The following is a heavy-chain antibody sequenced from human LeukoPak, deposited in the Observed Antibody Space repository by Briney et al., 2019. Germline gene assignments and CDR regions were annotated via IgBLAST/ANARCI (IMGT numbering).Heavy chain of an antibody. Sequence: PGGALRLSSAASGVTFSSYIMNWVRQAPGKGLEWVSYISSSSSTIYYADSVRGRVTISRDNAKHSLYLQMNSLRAEDTAVYYCAKTTGTTGDAFDIWGQGTMVTVSS. CDR3: AKTTGTTGDAFDI. CDR1: GVTFSSYI. J-gene: IGHJ3*02. V-gene: IGHV3-48*01. CDR2: ISSSSSTI. D-gene: IGHD1-1*01.